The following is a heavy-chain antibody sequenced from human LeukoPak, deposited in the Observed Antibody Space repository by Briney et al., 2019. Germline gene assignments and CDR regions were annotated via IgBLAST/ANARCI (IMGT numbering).Heavy chain of an antibody. CDR1: GGSISSGSYY. D-gene: IGHD3-9*01. CDR3: ARDSPTYYDILTGYLPHYYYYYMDV. Sequence: MSSETLSLTCTVSGGSISSGSYYWSWIRQPAGKGLEWIGRIYTSGSTNYNPSLKSRVTISVDTSKNQFSLKLSSVTAADTAVYYCARDSPTYYDILTGYLPHYYYYYMDVWGKGTTVTISS. CDR2: IYTSGST. J-gene: IGHJ6*03. V-gene: IGHV4-61*02.